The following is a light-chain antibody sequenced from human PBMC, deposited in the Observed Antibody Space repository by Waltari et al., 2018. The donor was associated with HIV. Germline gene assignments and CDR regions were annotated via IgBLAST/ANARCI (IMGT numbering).Light chain of an antibody. V-gene: IGLV2-8*01. CDR1: NSDIGGYNY. J-gene: IGLJ2*01. Sequence: QSALTQPPSASGSPGQSVTISCTGTNSDIGGYNYVSWYQQHPGKAPKLVISEVTKRPSGVPGRLSGSKSGTTASLTVSGLQAEDGADYYCSSYANKNGFYVVFGGGTRLTVL. CDR2: EVT. CDR3: SSYANKNGFYVV.